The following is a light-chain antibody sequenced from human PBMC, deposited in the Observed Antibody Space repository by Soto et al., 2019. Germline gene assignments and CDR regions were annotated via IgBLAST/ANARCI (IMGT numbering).Light chain of an antibody. J-gene: IGLJ3*02. CDR2: EVS. Sequence: QSALTQPASVSGSPGQSITISCTGTSSDVGGYNYVSWYQQHPGKAPKLMIYEVSNRPSGVSNRFSGSKSGNTDSLTISGLQAEDEADYYCSSYTSSSTRGVFGGGTKLTVL. CDR1: SSDVGGYNY. CDR3: SSYTSSSTRGV. V-gene: IGLV2-14*01.